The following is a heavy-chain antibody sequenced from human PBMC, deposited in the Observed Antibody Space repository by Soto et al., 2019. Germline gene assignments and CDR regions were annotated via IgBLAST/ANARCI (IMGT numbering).Heavy chain of an antibody. CDR3: GRVIDGYSYGLFDP. D-gene: IGHD5-18*01. CDR2: IYYSGST. CDR1: GGSISGYY. J-gene: IGHJ5*02. V-gene: IGHV4-59*12. Sequence: SETLSLTCSVSGGSISGYYWSWIRQTPEKGLEWIGYIYYSGSTNYNPSLKSRVTMLIDMSKNQFSLKLSSVTAADTAAYYCGRVIDGYSYGLFDPWGQGTLVTVSS.